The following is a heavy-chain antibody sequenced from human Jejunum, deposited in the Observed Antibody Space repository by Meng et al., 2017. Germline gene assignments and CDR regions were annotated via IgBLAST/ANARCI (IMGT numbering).Heavy chain of an antibody. CDR2: IQHRGNT. D-gene: IGHD2-21*02. J-gene: IGHJ4*02. V-gene: IGHV4-34*01. Sequence: QVQVQESGPGLMKPSGALSLTCAVYGGSFSGYYWTLIRQAPGKGLEWIGEIQHRGNTNYNPSLKSRVTISLDTSKNQFSLRLTSVTAADTAVYYCARGPNDFYFDSWGQGTLVTVSS. CDR3: ARGPNDFYFDS. CDR1: GGSFSGYY.